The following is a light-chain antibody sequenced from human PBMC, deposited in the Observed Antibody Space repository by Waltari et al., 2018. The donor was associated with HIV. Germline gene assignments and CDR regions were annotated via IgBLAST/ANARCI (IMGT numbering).Light chain of an antibody. CDR3: AAWDDSLIGPV. J-gene: IGLJ3*02. Sequence: QSVRTQPPSASGTPGQRVTISCAGSSPNIGRNTVNGYPQLPGTPPKLLIYSNKRRPSGVPDRLSGSKSGTSASLAISGLQFEDEANYYCAAWDDSLIGPVFGGGTKLTVL. CDR2: SNK. CDR1: SPNIGRNT. V-gene: IGLV1-44*01.